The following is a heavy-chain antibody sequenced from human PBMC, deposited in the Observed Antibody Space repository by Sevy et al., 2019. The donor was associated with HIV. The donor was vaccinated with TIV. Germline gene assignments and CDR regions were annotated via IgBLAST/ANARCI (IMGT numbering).Heavy chain of an antibody. CDR1: GYSFTSYW. V-gene: IGHV5-51*01. D-gene: IGHD3-22*01. CDR2: IYPGDSDT. J-gene: IGHJ5*02. CDR3: ARHGTHYYDSSGYYYVVRDWFDP. Sequence: GESLKISCKGSGYSFTSYWIGWVRQMPGKGLEWMGIIYPGDSDTRYSPSFQGQVTNSADKSISTAYLQWSSLKASDTAMYNCARHGTHYYDSSGYYYVVRDWFDPWGQGTLVTVSS.